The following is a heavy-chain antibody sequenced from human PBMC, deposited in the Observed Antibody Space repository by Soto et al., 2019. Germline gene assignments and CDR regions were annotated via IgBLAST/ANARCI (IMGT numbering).Heavy chain of an antibody. Sequence: PGGSLRLSCAASGFTVSSNYMSWVRQAPGKGLEWVSVIYSGGNTYYADSVKGRFTISRDNSKNTLYLQMNSLRAEDTAVYYCARDSSGWYSPYYWSQGTLVTV. D-gene: IGHD6-19*01. J-gene: IGHJ4*02. CDR2: IYSGGNT. V-gene: IGHV3-66*01. CDR3: ARDSSGWYSPYY. CDR1: GFTVSSNY.